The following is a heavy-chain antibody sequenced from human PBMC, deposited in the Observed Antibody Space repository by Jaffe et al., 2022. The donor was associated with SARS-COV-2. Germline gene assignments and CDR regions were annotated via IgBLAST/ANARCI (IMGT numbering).Heavy chain of an antibody. V-gene: IGHV4-61*01. CDR3: AAPGIAAAGTGYYYYMDV. J-gene: IGHJ6*03. Sequence: QVQLQESGPGLVKPSETLSLTCTVSGGSVSSGSYYWSWIRQPPGKGLEWIGYIYYSGSTNYNPSLKSRVTISVDTSKNQFSLKLSSVTAADTAVYYCAAPGIAAAGTGYYYYMDVWGKGTTVTVSS. CDR1: GGSVSSGSYY. CDR2: IYYSGST. D-gene: IGHD6-13*01.